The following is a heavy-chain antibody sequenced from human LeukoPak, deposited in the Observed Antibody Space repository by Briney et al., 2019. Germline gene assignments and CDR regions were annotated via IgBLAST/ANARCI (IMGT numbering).Heavy chain of an antibody. Sequence: PSETLSLTCTVSSGSMRSSNWWIWVRQPPGKGLEWIGEISHRGSTNYNPSLKSRVTISIDKSKNQFSLKLISVTAADTAVYYCARMTTVTPGPFDYWGQGTLVTVSS. CDR1: SGSMRSSNW. D-gene: IGHD4-17*01. J-gene: IGHJ4*02. CDR3: ARMTTVTPGPFDY. CDR2: ISHRGST. V-gene: IGHV4-4*02.